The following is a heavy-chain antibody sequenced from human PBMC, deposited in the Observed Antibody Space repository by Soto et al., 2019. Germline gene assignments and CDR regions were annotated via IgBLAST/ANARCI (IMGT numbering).Heavy chain of an antibody. CDR3: ATGRMPTVRVGFDY. CDR2: ISGGGNT. Sequence: EVQLLESGGGLEQPGGSLRLYCAACGVTVSTNGMTWVRQAPGKGLEWVSTISGGGNTYYADSVKGRFSISRDNSKNTLFLQMSSLRVEDTAIYYCATGRMPTVRVGFDYRGQGTLVIVSS. CDR1: GVTVSTNG. D-gene: IGHD1-1*01. V-gene: IGHV3-23*01. J-gene: IGHJ4*02.